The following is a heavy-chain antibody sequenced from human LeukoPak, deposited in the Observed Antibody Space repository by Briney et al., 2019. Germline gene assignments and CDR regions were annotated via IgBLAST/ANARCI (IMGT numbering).Heavy chain of an antibody. Sequence: GGSLRLSCAASGFTFSRYAMSWVRQAPGKGLEWVSAIRGSGGSTYYADSVKGRFTISRDNSKNTLYLQMNSLRAEDTAVYYCAKGERITMIVVVITLDVWGQGTTVTVSS. V-gene: IGHV3-23*01. D-gene: IGHD3-22*01. J-gene: IGHJ6*02. CDR1: GFTFSRYA. CDR2: IRGSGGST. CDR3: AKGERITMIVVVITLDV.